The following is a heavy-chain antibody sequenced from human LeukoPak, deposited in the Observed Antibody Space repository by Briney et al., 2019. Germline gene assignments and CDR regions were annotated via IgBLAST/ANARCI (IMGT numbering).Heavy chain of an antibody. J-gene: IGHJ6*04. CDR3: ARDWVVPAAMDSYYYYGMDV. D-gene: IGHD2-2*01. CDR2: IYYSGST. CDR1: GGSVSSGSYY. Sequence: SETLSLTCTVSGGSVSSGSYYWSWIRQPPGKGLEWIGYIYYSGSTNYNPSLKSRVTISVDTSKNQFSLKLSSVTAADTAVYYCARDWVVPAAMDSYYYYGMDVWGKGTTVTVSS. V-gene: IGHV4-61*01.